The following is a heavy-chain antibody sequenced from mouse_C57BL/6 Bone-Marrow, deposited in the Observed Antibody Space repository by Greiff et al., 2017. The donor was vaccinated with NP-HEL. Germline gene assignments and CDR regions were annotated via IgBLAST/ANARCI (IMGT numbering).Heavy chain of an antibody. D-gene: IGHD4-1*01. J-gene: IGHJ3*01. CDR1: GFTFSSYA. CDR2: ISDGGSYT. CDR3: ARDGKGLGAWFAY. V-gene: IGHV5-4*01. Sequence: EVQVVESGGGLVKPGGSLKLSCAASGFTFSSYAMSWVRQTPEKRLEWVATISDGGSYTYYPDNVKGRFTISRDNAKNNLYLQMSHLKSEDTAMYYCARDGKGLGAWFAYWGQGTLVTVSA.